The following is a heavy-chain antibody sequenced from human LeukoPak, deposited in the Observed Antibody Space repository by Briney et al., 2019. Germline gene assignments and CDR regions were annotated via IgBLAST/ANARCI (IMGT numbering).Heavy chain of an antibody. CDR3: ARDLYYYGSGSDNFLYY. Sequence: GGSLRLSCAASGFPFSTYSMSWVRQAPGRGLEWVSTITNSGGYTYYADSVKGRLTISRDNSKNTLYLQMNSLRAEDTAVYYCARDLYYYGSGSDNFLYYWGPGTLVTVSS. CDR1: GFPFSTYS. CDR2: ITNSGGYT. D-gene: IGHD3-10*01. V-gene: IGHV3-23*01. J-gene: IGHJ4*02.